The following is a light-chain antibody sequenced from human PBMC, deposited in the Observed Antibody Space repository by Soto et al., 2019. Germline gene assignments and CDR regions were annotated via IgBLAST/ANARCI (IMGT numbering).Light chain of an antibody. Sequence: QSALTQPASVSGSPGQSITISCTGTSSDVGGCNYVSWYQQHPGKAPKLMIYDVSNRPSGVSNRFSGSKSGNTASLTISGLQAEDEADYYCSSYTDNNTLLFGGGTKVTVL. CDR1: SSDVGGCNY. V-gene: IGLV2-14*01. CDR3: SSYTDNNTLL. J-gene: IGLJ2*01. CDR2: DVS.